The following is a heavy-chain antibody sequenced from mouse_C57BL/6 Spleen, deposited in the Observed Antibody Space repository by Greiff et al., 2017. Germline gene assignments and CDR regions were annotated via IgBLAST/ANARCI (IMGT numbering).Heavy chain of an antibody. CDR1: GYTFTDYY. V-gene: IGHV1-26*01. J-gene: IGHJ1*03. D-gene: IGHD2-1*01. Sequence: EVQLQQSGPELVKPGASVKISCKASGYTFTDYYMNWVKQSHGKSLEWIGDINPNNGGTSYNQKFKGKATLTVDKSSSTAYMELRSLTSEDSAVYYCARRAYGRGYFDVWGTGTTVTVSS. CDR2: INPNNGGT. CDR3: ARRAYGRGYFDV.